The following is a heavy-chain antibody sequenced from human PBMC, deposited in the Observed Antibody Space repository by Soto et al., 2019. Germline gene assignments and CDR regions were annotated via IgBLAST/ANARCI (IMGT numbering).Heavy chain of an antibody. CDR1: GYTFTGYY. CDR2: INPNSGGT. CDR3: TSDTAVAGTLDFEY. D-gene: IGHD6-19*01. Sequence: ASVKVSCKASGYTFTGYYMHWVRQAPGQGLERMGWINPNSGGTNYAQKFQGRVTMTRDTSISTAYMELSRLRSDDTAVYYCTSDTAVAGTLDFEYWGQGTLVTVCS. J-gene: IGHJ4*02. V-gene: IGHV1-2*02.